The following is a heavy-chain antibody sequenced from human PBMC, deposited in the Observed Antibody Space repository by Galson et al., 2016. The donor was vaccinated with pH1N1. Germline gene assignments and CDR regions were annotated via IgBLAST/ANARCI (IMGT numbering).Heavy chain of an antibody. CDR3: ATYIVAPLFDAFDI. V-gene: IGHV4-59*12. CDR1: TGSISGYY. J-gene: IGHJ3*02. D-gene: IGHD5-12*01. CDR2: IYHTGTT. Sequence: SETLSLTCTISTGSISGYYWNWIRQPPGKGLEWIGYIYHTGTTYYNPSLKSRFTISVDTSKNQFSLKVNSVTAADTAVYYCATYIVAPLFDAFDIWGQGAMVTVSS.